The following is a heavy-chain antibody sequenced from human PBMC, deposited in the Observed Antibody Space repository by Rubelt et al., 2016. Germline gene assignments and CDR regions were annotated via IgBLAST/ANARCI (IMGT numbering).Heavy chain of an antibody. CDR1: GFSVSSDY. CDR3: AKDLEYSSSSSYFDY. CDR2: IYRAGDT. J-gene: IGHJ4*02. D-gene: IGHD6-6*01. Sequence: PRGESGGGLVQPGGSLRLSCNASGFSVSSDYISWVRPAPGKGLEWVSIIYRAGDTYYADSVKCRFIISRDNSKNSLYLQMNSLRTEDTALYYCAKDLEYSSSSSYFDYWGQGTLVTVSS. V-gene: IGHV3-66*01.